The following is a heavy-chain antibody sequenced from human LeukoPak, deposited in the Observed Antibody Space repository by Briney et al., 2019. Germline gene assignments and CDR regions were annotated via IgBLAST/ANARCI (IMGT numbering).Heavy chain of an antibody. CDR3: ARDANFGGIDAFDI. J-gene: IGHJ3*02. CDR1: GFTVSSNY. D-gene: IGHD3-10*01. V-gene: IGHV3-66*02. Sequence: GGSLRLSCAASGFTVSSNYMSWVRQAPGKGLEWVSVIYSGGSTYYADSVKGRFTISRDNSKNTLYLQMSSLRAEDTAVYYCARDANFGGIDAFDIWGQGTMVTVSS. CDR2: IYSGGST.